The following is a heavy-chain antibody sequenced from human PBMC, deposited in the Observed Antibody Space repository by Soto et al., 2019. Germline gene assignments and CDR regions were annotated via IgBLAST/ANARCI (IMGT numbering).Heavy chain of an antibody. CDR1: GYIFVNYG. CDR3: VMVDNYVTPAPQDV. CDR2: ISPYTGNT. Sequence: QVQLVQSGDEVKKPGASVKVSCKASGYIFVNYGIAWVRQAPGQGLEWMGWISPYTGNTHSATKVQGRVTMTTDTSGSTAYLGLGSLTSDDTAVYYCVMVDNYVTPAPQDVWGQGTTVTVSS. J-gene: IGHJ6*02. D-gene: IGHD3-16*01. V-gene: IGHV1-18*01.